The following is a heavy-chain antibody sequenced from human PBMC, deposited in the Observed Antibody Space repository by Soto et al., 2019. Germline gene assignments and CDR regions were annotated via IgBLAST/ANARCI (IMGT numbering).Heavy chain of an antibody. J-gene: IGHJ6*02. Sequence: GGSLRLSCAASGFTFSSYGMHWVRQAPGKGLEWVAVIWYDGSNKYYADSVKGRFAISRDNSKNTLYLQMNSLRAEDTAVYYCARGLLTETYPPYYYYGMDVWGQGTTVTVSS. V-gene: IGHV3-33*01. CDR2: IWYDGSNK. D-gene: IGHD3-9*01. CDR1: GFTFSSYG. CDR3: ARGLLTETYPPYYYYGMDV.